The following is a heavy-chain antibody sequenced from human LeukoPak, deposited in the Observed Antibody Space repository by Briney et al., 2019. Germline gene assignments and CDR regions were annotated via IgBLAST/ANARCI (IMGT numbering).Heavy chain of an antibody. J-gene: IGHJ3*02. V-gene: IGHV4-30-4*08. Sequence: SETLSLTCTVSGGSISSGDYYWSWIRQPPGKGLEWIGYIYYSGSTYYNPSLKSRVTISVDTSKNQFSLKLSSVTAADTAVYYCARDGPTRYNWNRGAFDIWGQGTMVTVSS. CDR3: ARDGPTRYNWNRGAFDI. CDR1: GGSISSGDYY. D-gene: IGHD1-1*01. CDR2: IYYSGST.